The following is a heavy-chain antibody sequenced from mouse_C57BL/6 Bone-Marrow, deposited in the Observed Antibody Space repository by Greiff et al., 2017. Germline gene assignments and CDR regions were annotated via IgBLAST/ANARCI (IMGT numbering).Heavy chain of an antibody. CDR2: INPNNGGT. Sequence: EVQLQQSGPELVKPGASVKISCKASGYTFTDYYMNWVKQSHGKSLEWIGDINPNNGGTSYNQKFKGKATLTVDKSSSTAYMELRSLTSEDSAVXYCARVGLDYWGQGTTLTVSS. CDR1: GYTFTDYY. V-gene: IGHV1-26*01. J-gene: IGHJ2*01. CDR3: ARVGLDY.